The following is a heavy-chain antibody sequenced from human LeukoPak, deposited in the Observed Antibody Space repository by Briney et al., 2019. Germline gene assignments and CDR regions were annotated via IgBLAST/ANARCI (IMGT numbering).Heavy chain of an antibody. V-gene: IGHV1-69*13. CDR1: GGTFSSYA. J-gene: IGHJ4*02. Sequence: GASVKVSCKASGGTFSSYAISWVRQAPGQGLEWMGGIIPIFGTANYAQKFQGRVTITADESTSTAYMELSSLRSEDTAVYYCARGLNYYDSSGYSFLFDYWGQGALVTVSS. CDR3: ARGLNYYDSSGYSFLFDY. D-gene: IGHD3-22*01. CDR2: IIPIFGTA.